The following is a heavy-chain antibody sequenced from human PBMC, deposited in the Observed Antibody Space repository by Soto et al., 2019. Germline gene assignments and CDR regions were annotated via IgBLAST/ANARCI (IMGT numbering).Heavy chain of an antibody. J-gene: IGHJ5*02. V-gene: IGHV4-4*07. CDR3: VRDGTKTLRDWFDP. Sequence: SETLSLTCTVSGASIRGFYWSWIRKSAGKGLEWIGRIYATGTTDYNPSLKSRVMMSVDTSKKQFSLKLRSVTAADTAVYYSVRDGTKTLRDWFDPWGQGISVTVSS. CDR2: IYATGTT. D-gene: IGHD1-1*01. CDR1: GASIRGFY.